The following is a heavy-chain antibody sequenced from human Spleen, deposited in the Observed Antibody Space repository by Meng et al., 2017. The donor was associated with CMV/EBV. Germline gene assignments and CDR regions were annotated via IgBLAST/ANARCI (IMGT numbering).Heavy chain of an antibody. J-gene: IGHJ6*02. Sequence: GESLKISCVASGFTFRNYAMNWVRQAPGKGLEWVSGVSGHGGNTYYADSVKGRFTISRDNSKNTLSLQMNNLRGEDTAVYYCAKEAFFPHYEIFSGMDVWGQGTTVTVSS. V-gene: IGHV3-23*01. CDR1: GFTFRNYA. D-gene: IGHD3-9*01. CDR2: VSGHGGNT. CDR3: AKEAFFPHYEIFSGMDV.